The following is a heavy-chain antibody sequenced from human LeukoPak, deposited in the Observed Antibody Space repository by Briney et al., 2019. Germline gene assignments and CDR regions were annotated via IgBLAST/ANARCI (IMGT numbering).Heavy chain of an antibody. V-gene: IGHV4-31*11. J-gene: IGHJ4*02. Sequence: PSETLSLTCAVYGGSFSGYYWSWIRQHPGKGLEWIGYIYYSGSTYYNPSLKSRVTISVDTSKNQFSLKLSSVTAADTAVYYCAGGTLTFDYWGQGTLVTVSS. CDR1: GGSFSGYY. CDR2: IYYSGST. D-gene: IGHD2-2*01. CDR3: AGGTLTFDY.